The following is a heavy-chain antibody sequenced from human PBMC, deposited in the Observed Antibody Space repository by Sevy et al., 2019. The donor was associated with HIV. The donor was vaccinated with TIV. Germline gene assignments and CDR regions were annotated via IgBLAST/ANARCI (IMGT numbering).Heavy chain of an antibody. CDR2: ISGIGTPI. Sequence: GGSLRLSCTYSELGFSSHSFNWVRQAPGKGLEWISYISGIGTPISYLDSLRGRFTISRDNAKNSLFLQMNNLRDDDTAVYYCPRDLHWAFDQWGQGTLVTVSS. CDR3: PRDLHWAFDQ. V-gene: IGHV3-48*02. D-gene: IGHD7-27*01. J-gene: IGHJ4*02. CDR1: ELGFSSHS.